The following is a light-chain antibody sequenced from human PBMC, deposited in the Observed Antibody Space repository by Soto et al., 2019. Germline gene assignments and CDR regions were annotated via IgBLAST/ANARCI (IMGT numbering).Light chain of an antibody. V-gene: IGLV4-69*01. J-gene: IGLJ3*02. CDR1: SGHSSYA. CDR2: LNSDGRH. CDR3: QTWGTGIRV. Sequence: QSVLTQSPSASASLGASVKLTCTLSSGHSSYAIAWHQQQPEKGPRYLMKLNSDGRHSKGDGIPDRFSGSSSGAERYLTISSLQSEDEADYYCQTWGTGIRVFGGGTKVTVL.